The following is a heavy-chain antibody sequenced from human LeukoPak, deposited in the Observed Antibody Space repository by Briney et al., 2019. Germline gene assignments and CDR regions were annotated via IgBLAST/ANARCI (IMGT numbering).Heavy chain of an antibody. Sequence: GGPLRLSCAASGFTFSAYGMHWVRLAPGKGLEWVAVISYDGSNKYYADSVKGRFTISRDNSKNTLYLQMNSLRAEDTAVYYCAKDKLYDYGDYGLFDYWGQGTLVTVSS. CDR2: ISYDGSNK. CDR3: AKDKLYDYGDYGLFDY. J-gene: IGHJ4*02. D-gene: IGHD4-17*01. CDR1: GFTFSAYG. V-gene: IGHV3-30*18.